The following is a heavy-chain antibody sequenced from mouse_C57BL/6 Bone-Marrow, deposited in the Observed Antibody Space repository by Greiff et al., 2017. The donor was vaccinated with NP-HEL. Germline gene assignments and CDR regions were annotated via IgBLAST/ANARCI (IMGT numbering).Heavy chain of an antibody. Sequence: EVQGVESGGGLVQPGGSLKLSCAASGFTFSDYYMYWVRQTPEKRLEWVAYISNGGGSTYSPDTVKGRFTISRDNAKNTLYLQMSRLKSEDTAMYYCAIQTRDYYGSSPFAYWGQGTLVTVSA. CDR3: AIQTRDYYGSSPFAY. D-gene: IGHD1-1*01. V-gene: IGHV5-12*01. CDR1: GFTFSDYY. J-gene: IGHJ3*01. CDR2: ISNGGGST.